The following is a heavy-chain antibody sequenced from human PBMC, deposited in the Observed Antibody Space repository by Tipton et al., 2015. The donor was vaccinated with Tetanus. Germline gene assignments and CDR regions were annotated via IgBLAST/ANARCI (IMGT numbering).Heavy chain of an antibody. J-gene: IGHJ4*02. Sequence: CASSGFIFSSYGIHWVRQAPGKGLEWVAVSWYDGTDKYYADSVKGRFTISRDNSKNTLYLQMNSLRAEDTAVYYCTREADCSGGSCFSGDFDNWGQGTQVTVSS. CDR3: TREADCSGGSCFSGDFDN. CDR1: GFIFSSYG. CDR2: SWYDGTDK. D-gene: IGHD2-15*01. V-gene: IGHV3-33*01.